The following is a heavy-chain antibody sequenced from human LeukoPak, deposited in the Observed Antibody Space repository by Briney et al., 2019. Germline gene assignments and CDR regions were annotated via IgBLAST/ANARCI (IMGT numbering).Heavy chain of an antibody. D-gene: IGHD3-10*01. V-gene: IGHV3-23*01. Sequence: WGALRLSCAASGFTFSSYGMSWVRQAPGKGLEWVSAISGSGGSTYYADSVKGRFTISRDNSKNTLYLQMNSLRAKDTAVYYCAERGSMVRGVNIFDYWGQGTLVTVSS. CDR3: AERGSMVRGVNIFDY. CDR2: ISGSGGST. J-gene: IGHJ4*02. CDR1: GFTFSSYG.